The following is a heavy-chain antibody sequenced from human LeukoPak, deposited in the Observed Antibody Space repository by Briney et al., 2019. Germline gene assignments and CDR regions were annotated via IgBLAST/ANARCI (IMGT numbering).Heavy chain of an antibody. J-gene: IGHJ4*02. CDR2: INPSGGST. V-gene: IGHV1-46*01. Sequence: GASVKVSCKAFGYTFTTYYMHWVRQAPGQGPEWMGIINPSGGSTFYAQKFQGRVTMTRDTSTSTVYMELSSLRSEDTAVYYCARRYCSGGSCSFEYWGQGTLVTVSS. D-gene: IGHD2-15*01. CDR1: GYTFTTYY. CDR3: ARRYCSGGSCSFEY.